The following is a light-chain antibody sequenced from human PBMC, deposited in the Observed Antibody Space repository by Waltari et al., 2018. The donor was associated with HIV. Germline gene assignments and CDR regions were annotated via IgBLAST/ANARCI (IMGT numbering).Light chain of an antibody. Sequence: EIVMTQSPGILSVSPGESATLSCGASQNVNRELAWYQQRPGQSPRLLIFSTSTRAIGVPARFSGSGFGTEFTLTISSLQSEDFGVYYCQQYYGKSPMYTFGQGTKVEIK. CDR2: STS. CDR3: QQYYGKSPMYT. V-gene: IGKV3-15*01. CDR1: QNVNRE. J-gene: IGKJ2*01.